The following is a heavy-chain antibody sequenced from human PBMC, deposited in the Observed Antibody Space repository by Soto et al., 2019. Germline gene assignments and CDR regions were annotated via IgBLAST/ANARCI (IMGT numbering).Heavy chain of an antibody. J-gene: IGHJ4*02. CDR1: GGSISRGVYS. CDR2: IYHSVTT. V-gene: IGHV4-30-2*01. CDR3: GIGRPLAY. Sequence: TPDLTCAVYGGSISRGVYSCGVFRQQTGKGLECIGYIYHSVTTYYNPSLKSRVTISVDRSKNQFSLKLSSVTAADTAVYNRGIGRPLAYWGQGTVGTVSS. D-gene: IGHD6-6*01.